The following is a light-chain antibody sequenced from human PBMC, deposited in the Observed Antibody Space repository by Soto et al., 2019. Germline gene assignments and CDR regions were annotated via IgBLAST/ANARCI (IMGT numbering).Light chain of an antibody. CDR1: QSVSID. CDR3: QQYNNWPRAT. J-gene: IGKJ4*01. Sequence: EIVMTQSPATLSVSPVERATLSCRASQSVSIDLAWYQQTPGQAPRLLMFRTSSRAAGFPARFSGSGSGTEFNITISSLQSEDSAVYYCQQYNNWPRATFGGGTRWIS. CDR2: RTS. V-gene: IGKV3-15*01.